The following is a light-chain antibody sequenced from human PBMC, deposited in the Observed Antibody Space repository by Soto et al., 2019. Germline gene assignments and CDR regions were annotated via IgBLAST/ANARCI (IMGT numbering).Light chain of an antibody. Sequence: DIQMTQSPSSVSASFGDRVTITCRASQGISTWLAWYQQKLGKAPKLLVYSASSLYSGFPSSFSGSGYGTASTLTIKSLQPEDFATYYCHQPYIFPFTCSTGTILNV. V-gene: IGKV1-12*01. J-gene: IGKJ3*01. CDR1: QGISTW. CDR2: SAS. CDR3: HQPYIFPFT.